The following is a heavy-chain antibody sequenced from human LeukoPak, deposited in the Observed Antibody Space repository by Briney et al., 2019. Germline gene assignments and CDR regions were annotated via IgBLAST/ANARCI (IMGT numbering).Heavy chain of an antibody. CDR2: IYYSGST. V-gene: IGHV4-39*01. D-gene: IGHD3-16*02. CDR3: ARHGNPDRSLGELSFTNWFDP. J-gene: IGHJ5*02. Sequence: LSETLSLTCTVSGGSISTSTFYWGWIRQSPGKGLEWIGSIYYSGSTYYNPSLKSRVTVSVDTSKNQFSLKLSSVTAADTAVYYCARHGNPDRSLGELSFTNWFDPWGQGTLVTVSS. CDR1: GGSISTSTFY.